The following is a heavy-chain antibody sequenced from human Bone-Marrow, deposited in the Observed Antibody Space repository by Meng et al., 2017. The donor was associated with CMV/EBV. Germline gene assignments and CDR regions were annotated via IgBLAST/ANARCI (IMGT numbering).Heavy chain of an antibody. CDR2: INPNTGAA. D-gene: IGHD6-13*01. V-gene: IGHV1-2*02. CDR1: GYTFTGYF. J-gene: IGHJ4*02. Sequence: ASVKVSCKTSGYTFTGYFIYWVRQAPGQGLEWMGGINPNTGAANYAPKFQGRVTMTRDTSITTAYMDLSKLRSDDTAVYYCARDLVDWQQVVPLYCDYWGQGTLVTVSS. CDR3: ARDLVDWQQVVPLYCDY.